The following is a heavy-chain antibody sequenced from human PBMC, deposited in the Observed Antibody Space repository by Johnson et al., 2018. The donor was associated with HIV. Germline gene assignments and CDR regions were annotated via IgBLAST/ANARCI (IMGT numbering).Heavy chain of an antibody. D-gene: IGHD6-13*01. V-gene: IGHV3-30-3*01. Sequence: QVQLVESGGGLVQPGGSLRLSCVVSGFTFKNYWMNWVRQAPGKGLEWVAVISYDGSNKYYADSVKGRFTISRDNSKNTLYLQMNSLRAEDTAVYYCAREKWRYSRPSKHDAFDIWGQGTMVTVSS. J-gene: IGHJ3*02. CDR1: GFTFKNYW. CDR2: ISYDGSNK. CDR3: AREKWRYSRPSKHDAFDI.